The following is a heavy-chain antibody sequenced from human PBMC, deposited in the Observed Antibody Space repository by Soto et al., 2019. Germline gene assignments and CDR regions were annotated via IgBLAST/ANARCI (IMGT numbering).Heavy chain of an antibody. CDR2: IYRGGSI. Sequence: SETLSLTCIVSGGSISNVNDCWGWIRQRPDKGLEWIGHIYRGGSIYNNPSLKSRVTISVDTSKNQFSLKLSSVTAADTAVYYCARGYGRNFDYWGQGTLVTVSS. J-gene: IGHJ4*02. CDR1: GGSISNVNDC. CDR3: ARGYGRNFDY. V-gene: IGHV4-39*07. D-gene: IGHD5-18*01.